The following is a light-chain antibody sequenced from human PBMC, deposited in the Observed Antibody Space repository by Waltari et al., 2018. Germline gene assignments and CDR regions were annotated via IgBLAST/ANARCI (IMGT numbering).Light chain of an antibody. Sequence: SSELTQPPSVSVSPGQTATIACSAADLAKQFVYWYQQKPGQAPVLVMFRDTERPSGIPERFSGSGSGTTVTLTISGVQAEDEADYYCQSADNTGDYVLFGGGTKLTVL. CDR1: DLAKQF. V-gene: IGLV3-25*03. CDR3: QSADNTGDYVL. J-gene: IGLJ3*02. CDR2: RDT.